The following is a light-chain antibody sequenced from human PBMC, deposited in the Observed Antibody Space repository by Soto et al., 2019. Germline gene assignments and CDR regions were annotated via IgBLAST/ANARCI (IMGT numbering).Light chain of an antibody. J-gene: IGKJ1*01. CDR1: QSVTSNY. V-gene: IGKV3-20*01. CDR3: QHYGNSLWT. CDR2: GAS. Sequence: EIVLTQSPGTLSLSPGERATLSCRASQSVTSNYLAWYQQKPGQSPRLLIYGASSRATGIPDRFSGSGSGTDFTLTTSRLEPEDFAVYYGQHYGNSLWTFGQGTKVEIE.